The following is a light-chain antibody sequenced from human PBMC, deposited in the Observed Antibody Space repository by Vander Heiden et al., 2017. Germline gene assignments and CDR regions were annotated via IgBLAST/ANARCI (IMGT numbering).Light chain of an antibody. J-gene: IGLJ2*01. Sequence: SYELTQPHSVSESPGQTASITCSGDKFGDKYACWYQQNPGQSPVLVIYQDSKRPSGIPERFSGSNSGNTATLTISGTQAMDKADYYCQAWDSSSVVFGGGTKLTVL. CDR3: QAWDSSSVV. V-gene: IGLV3-1*01. CDR1: KFGDKY. CDR2: QDS.